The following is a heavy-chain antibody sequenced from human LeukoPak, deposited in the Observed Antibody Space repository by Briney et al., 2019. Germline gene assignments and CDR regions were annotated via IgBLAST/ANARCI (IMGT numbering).Heavy chain of an antibody. J-gene: IGHJ4*02. D-gene: IGHD3-22*01. CDR1: GYTFTSYG. Sequence: GASVKVSCKASGYTFTSYGISWVRQAPGQGLEWMGWISAYNGNTNYAQKLQGRVTMTTDTSTSTAYMELRSLRSDDTAVYYCARYGLGYYYDSSGYPLDYWGQGTLVTVSS. CDR3: ARYGLGYYYDSSGYPLDY. V-gene: IGHV1-18*01. CDR2: ISAYNGNT.